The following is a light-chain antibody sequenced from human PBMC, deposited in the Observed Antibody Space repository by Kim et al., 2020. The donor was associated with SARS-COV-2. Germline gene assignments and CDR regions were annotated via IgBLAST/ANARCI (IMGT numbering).Light chain of an antibody. CDR3: QVWDSSTYV. J-gene: IGLJ1*01. V-gene: IGLV3-9*01. Sequence: SYELTHPLSGSVALGQTARITCGGNNIGSKNVHWYQQKPGQAPVLVIYRDSNRPSGIPERFSGSNSGNTATLTISRAQAGDEADYYCQVWDSSTYVFGTGTKVTVL. CDR1: NIGSKN. CDR2: RDS.